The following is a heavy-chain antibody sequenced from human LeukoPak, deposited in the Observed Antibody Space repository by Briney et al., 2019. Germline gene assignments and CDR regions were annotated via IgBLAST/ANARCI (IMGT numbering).Heavy chain of an antibody. CDR3: AREEVEWEHGYAFNN. V-gene: IGHV4-4*02. Sequence: SGTLSLTCAVSGGSISSSNWWSWVRQPPGKGLEWIGEIYHSGSTNYNPSLKSRVTLSVDTSKNQISLKLSSVTAADTAIYYCAREEVEWEHGYAFNNWGRGTLVTVSS. CDR1: GGSISSSNW. CDR2: IYHSGST. D-gene: IGHD1-26*01. J-gene: IGHJ3*02.